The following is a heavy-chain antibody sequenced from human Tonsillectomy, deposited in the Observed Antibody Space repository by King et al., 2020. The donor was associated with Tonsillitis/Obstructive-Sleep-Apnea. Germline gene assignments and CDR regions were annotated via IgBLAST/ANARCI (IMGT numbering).Heavy chain of an antibody. CDR3: ASMYYDFWSGLDGLRGFDAYYFDY. CDR1: GGSISSSSYY. Sequence: QLQESGPGLVKPSETLSLTCTVSGGSISSSSYYWGWIRQPPGKGLEWIGSIYYSGSTYYNPSLKSRGTISVDTSKNQFSLKLSSVTAADTAVYYCASMYYDFWSGLDGLRGFDAYYFDYWGQGTLVTVSS. V-gene: IGHV4-39*01. J-gene: IGHJ4*02. CDR2: IYYSGST. D-gene: IGHD3-3*01.